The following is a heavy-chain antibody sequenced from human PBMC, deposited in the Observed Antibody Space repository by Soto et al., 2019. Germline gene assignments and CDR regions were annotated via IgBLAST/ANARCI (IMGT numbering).Heavy chain of an antibody. Sequence: GGSLRLSCAASGFTFTRYSMNWVRQAPGKGLEWVSSISSTTNYIYYADPMKGRFTVSRDNAKNSVYLEMNSLSAEDTAVYYCARESEDLTSNFDYWGQGTLVTVSS. CDR3: ARESEDLTSNFDY. J-gene: IGHJ4*02. CDR2: ISSTTNYI. V-gene: IGHV3-21*01. CDR1: GFTFTRYS.